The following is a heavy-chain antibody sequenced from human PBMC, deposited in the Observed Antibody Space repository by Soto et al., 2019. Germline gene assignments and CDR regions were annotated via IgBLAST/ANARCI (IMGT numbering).Heavy chain of an antibody. J-gene: IGHJ4*02. CDR1: GFTFSDYY. CDR2: ISSSGRTI. V-gene: IGHV3-11*01. D-gene: IGHD4-17*01. CDR3: ARGAVGTVRAPFDY. Sequence: QVQLVEAGGGLVKPGGCLRLSCAASGFTFSDYYMNWIRQAPGKGLEWISYISSSGRTIYYADSVKGQFTISRDNANNSLYLQMNSLRAEDTAVYYCARGAVGTVRAPFDYWGQGTLVTVSS.